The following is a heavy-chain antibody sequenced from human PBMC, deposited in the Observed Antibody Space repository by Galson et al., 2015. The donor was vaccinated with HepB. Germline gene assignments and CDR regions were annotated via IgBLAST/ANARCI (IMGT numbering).Heavy chain of an antibody. CDR1: GGTFSSYA. V-gene: IGHV1-69*13. Sequence: SVKVSCKASGGTFSSYAISWVRQAPGQGLEWMGGIIPIFGTANYAQKFQGRVTITADESTSTAYMELSSLRSEDTAVYYCARTGGPYYDTRSHWYFDLWGRGTLVTVSS. J-gene: IGHJ2*01. D-gene: IGHD3-22*01. CDR2: IIPIFGTA. CDR3: ARTGGPYYDTRSHWYFDL.